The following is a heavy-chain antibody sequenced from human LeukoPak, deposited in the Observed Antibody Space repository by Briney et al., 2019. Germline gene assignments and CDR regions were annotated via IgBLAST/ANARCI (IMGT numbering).Heavy chain of an antibody. CDR3: ARVGDGYNSPFDY. D-gene: IGHD5-24*01. V-gene: IGHV5-51*01. Sequence: GESLKISCKGSGYSFTSYWIGWVRQMPGKGLEWMGIIYPGDSDTRYSPSFQGQVTISADKSISTAYLQWNSLRAEDTAVYYCARVGDGYNSPFDYWGQGTLVTVSS. CDR1: GYSFTSYW. J-gene: IGHJ4*02. CDR2: IYPGDSDT.